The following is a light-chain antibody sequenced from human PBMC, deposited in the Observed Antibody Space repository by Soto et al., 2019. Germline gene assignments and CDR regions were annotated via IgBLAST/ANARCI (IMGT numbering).Light chain of an antibody. J-gene: IGKJ5*01. CDR3: QQYGSLSWK. Sequence: DIVLTQSPGTLSLSPGQRATLSCRASQSISSSFLAWYQQKPGQAPRLLIYGASSRATGIPDRFSGSGSGTDFTLTISRLEPEDFAVYYCQQYGSLSWKFGQGTRLEIK. CDR2: GAS. CDR1: QSISSSF. V-gene: IGKV3-20*01.